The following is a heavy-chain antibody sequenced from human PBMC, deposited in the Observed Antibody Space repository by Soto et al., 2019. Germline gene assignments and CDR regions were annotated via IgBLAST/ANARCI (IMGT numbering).Heavy chain of an antibody. CDR2: VSPVDDNK. V-gene: IGHV3-30-3*01. Sequence: QVQVVESGGGVVRPGTSLRLSCAASGFTFNLFTFHWVRQAPGGGLQRVAGVSPVDDNKFYADSVKSRVTISRDNSKNTIYLQMNNLRTEVTALYYCARGNLAVGGQGTTVTVSS. D-gene: IGHD1-1*01. CDR3: ARGNLAV. J-gene: IGHJ6*02. CDR1: GFTFNLFT.